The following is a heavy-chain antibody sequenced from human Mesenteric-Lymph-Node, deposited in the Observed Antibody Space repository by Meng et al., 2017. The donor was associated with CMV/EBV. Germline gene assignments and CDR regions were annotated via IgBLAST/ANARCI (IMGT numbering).Heavy chain of an antibody. Sequence: SGDSVSSNSDAWNWIRQSPSRGLEWLGRTYYRSKWYNDYAVSVKSRITINPDTSKNQFSLQLNSVTPEDTAVYYCARAVAGTQTWFDPWGQGTLVTVSS. CDR3: ARAVAGTQTWFDP. CDR2: TYYRSKWYN. CDR1: GDSVSSNSDA. V-gene: IGHV6-1*01. D-gene: IGHD6-19*01. J-gene: IGHJ5*02.